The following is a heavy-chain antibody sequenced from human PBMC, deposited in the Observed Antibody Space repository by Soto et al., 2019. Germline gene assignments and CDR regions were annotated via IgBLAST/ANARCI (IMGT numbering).Heavy chain of an antibody. Sequence: ASVKVSCKASGYTFTGYYMHWVRQAPGQGLEWMGWINPNSGGTNYAQKLQGWVTMTRDTSISTAYMELSRLRSDDTAVYYCARTKLPVRGVIDYYYYYGMDVWGQGTTVTVSS. D-gene: IGHD3-10*01. CDR2: INPNSGGT. J-gene: IGHJ6*02. CDR3: ARTKLPVRGVIDYYYYYGMDV. V-gene: IGHV1-2*04. CDR1: GYTFTGYY.